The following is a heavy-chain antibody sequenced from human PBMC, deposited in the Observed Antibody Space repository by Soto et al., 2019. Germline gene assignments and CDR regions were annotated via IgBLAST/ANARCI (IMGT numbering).Heavy chain of an antibody. J-gene: IGHJ5*02. Sequence: GASVKVSCKASGYTFTNYGISWVRQAPGQGLEWMGWISAYNGNTEYAQKLQGRVTMTTDTSTSTAYMELRSLRSDDTAVYYCARGVGSGSYYNQYNWFDPWGQGTLVTVSS. CDR2: ISAYNGNT. CDR3: ARGVGSGSYYNQYNWFDP. D-gene: IGHD3-10*01. V-gene: IGHV1-18*01. CDR1: GYTFTNYG.